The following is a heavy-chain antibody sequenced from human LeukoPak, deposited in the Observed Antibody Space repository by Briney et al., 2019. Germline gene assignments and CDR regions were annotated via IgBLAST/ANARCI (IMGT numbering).Heavy chain of an antibody. D-gene: IGHD2-2*01. CDR1: GRTFSSYA. J-gene: IGHJ5*02. Sequence: ASVKVFCKASGRTFSSYAISWVRQAPGQGLEWMGGIIPIFGTANYAQKFQGRVTITADESTSTAYMELSSLRSEDTAVYYCARALLVVPAATYNWFDPWGQGTLVTVSS. CDR3: ARALLVVPAATYNWFDP. V-gene: IGHV1-69*13. CDR2: IIPIFGTA.